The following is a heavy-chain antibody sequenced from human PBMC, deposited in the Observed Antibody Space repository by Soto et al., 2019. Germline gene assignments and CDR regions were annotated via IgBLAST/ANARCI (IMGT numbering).Heavy chain of an antibody. CDR3: ARDLSTTGDYLSSNWFDP. CDR1: GYTFTSYY. V-gene: IGHV1-46*01. CDR2: INPSGGST. J-gene: IGHJ5*02. D-gene: IGHD4-17*01. Sequence: ASVKVSCKASGYTFTSYYMHWVRQAPGQGLEWMGIINPSGGSTSYAQKFQGSVTMTRDTSTSTVYMELSSLRSEDTAVYYCARDLSTTGDYLSSNWFDPWGQGTLVTVSS.